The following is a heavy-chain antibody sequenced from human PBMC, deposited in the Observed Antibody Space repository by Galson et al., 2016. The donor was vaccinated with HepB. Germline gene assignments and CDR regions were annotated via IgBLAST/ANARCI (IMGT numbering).Heavy chain of an antibody. V-gene: IGHV3-7*03. CDR1: GFSFSRYW. D-gene: IGHD3-16*01. Sequence: SLRLSCAASGFSFSRYWMSWVRQAPGKGLQYVATISTNGDEQYYVDSVRGRFTISRDNAKNSLSLQMNSLRAEDTAVYFCASNIWGWGQGTLVTVSS. CDR3: ASNIWG. J-gene: IGHJ1*01. CDR2: ISTNGDEQ.